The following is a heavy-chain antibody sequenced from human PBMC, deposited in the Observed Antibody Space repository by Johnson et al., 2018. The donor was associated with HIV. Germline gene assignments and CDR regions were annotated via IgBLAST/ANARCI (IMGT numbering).Heavy chain of an antibody. J-gene: IGHJ3*02. D-gene: IGHD2-8*02. CDR3: TTVGGILGTYAFDI. V-gene: IGHV3-15*01. CDR1: GFTFTNAW. CDR2: INSKAEGGTT. Sequence: VQLVESGGGLVKAGGSLRLSCAASGFTFTNAWMTWVRQAPGKGLEWVGRINSKAEGGTTDSAAPVQGRFTISGDDSTNTLYLQMNSLKPEDTALYYCTTVGGILGTYAFDIWGQGTMVTVSS.